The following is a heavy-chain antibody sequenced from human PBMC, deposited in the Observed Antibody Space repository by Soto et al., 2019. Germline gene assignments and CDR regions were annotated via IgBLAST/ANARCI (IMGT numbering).Heavy chain of an antibody. CDR3: ARLRGSSSSIPSVSTRYYGMDV. D-gene: IGHD6-6*01. J-gene: IGHJ6*02. CDR1: GGTFSSYA. V-gene: IGHV1-69*13. Sequence: SVKVSCKASGGTFSSYAISWVRQAPGQGLEWMGGIIPIFGTANYAQKFQGRFTITADESTSTAYMELSSLRSEDTAVYYCARLRGSSSSIPSVSTRYYGMDVWGQGTTVTVSS. CDR2: IIPIFGTA.